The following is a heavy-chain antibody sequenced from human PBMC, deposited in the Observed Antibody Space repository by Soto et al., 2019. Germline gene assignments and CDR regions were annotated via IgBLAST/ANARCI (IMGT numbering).Heavy chain of an antibody. J-gene: IGHJ4*02. Sequence: QVQLVQSGAEVKKPGASVKVSCKASGYTFTDYYMHWVRQAPGQGLAWMGWINPNSGGTNYAQKFQGWVTMTRDTSISTDYMELSRLTSDDTAVYYCATQRLVDASGCSPFDYWGQGTPVTVSS. V-gene: IGHV1-2*04. CDR3: ATQRLVDASGCSPFDY. CDR1: GYTFTDYY. D-gene: IGHD2-8*01. CDR2: INPNSGGT.